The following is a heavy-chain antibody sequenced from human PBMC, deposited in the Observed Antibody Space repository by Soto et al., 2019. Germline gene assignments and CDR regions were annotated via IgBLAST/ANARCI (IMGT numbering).Heavy chain of an antibody. V-gene: IGHV4-30-4*01. Sequence: QVQLQESGPGLVKPSQTLSLTCTVSGGSISSGDYYWSWIRQPPGKGLEWIGYIYYSGSTYYNPSLKSRVTISVDTSKNQFSLKLSSVTAADTAVYYCARVYRDIVVVPAAFGPYYYYGMDVWGQGTTVTVSS. J-gene: IGHJ6*02. CDR2: IYYSGST. CDR1: GGSISSGDYY. CDR3: ARVYRDIVVVPAAFGPYYYYGMDV. D-gene: IGHD2-2*01.